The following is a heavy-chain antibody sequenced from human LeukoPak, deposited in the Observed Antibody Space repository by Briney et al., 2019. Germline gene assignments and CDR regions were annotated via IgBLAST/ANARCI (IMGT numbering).Heavy chain of an antibody. V-gene: IGHV1-69*05. Sequence: GSSVKVSCKASGGTFSSYAISWVRQAPGQGLEWMGGIIPIFGTANYAQKFQERVTITRDMSTSTAYMELSSLRSEDTAVYYCAAAVLGDSFDYWGQGTLVTVSS. D-gene: IGHD6-25*01. CDR2: IIPIFGTA. CDR1: GGTFSSYA. J-gene: IGHJ4*02. CDR3: AAAVLGDSFDY.